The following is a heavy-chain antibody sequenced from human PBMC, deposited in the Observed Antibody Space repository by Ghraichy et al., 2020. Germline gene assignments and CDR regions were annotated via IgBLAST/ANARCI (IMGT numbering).Heavy chain of an antibody. J-gene: IGHJ4*02. CDR2: IYYSGST. D-gene: IGHD5-12*01. V-gene: IGHV4-39*01. CDR3: ARSDYSGSKQFDY. CDR1: GGSISSSSYY. Sequence: SETLSLTCTVSGGSISSSSYYWGWIRQSPGKGLEWIGSIYYSGSTYYNPSLKSRVTISVDTSKNQFSLKLSSVTAADTAVYYCARSDYSGSKQFDYWGQGTLVTVSS.